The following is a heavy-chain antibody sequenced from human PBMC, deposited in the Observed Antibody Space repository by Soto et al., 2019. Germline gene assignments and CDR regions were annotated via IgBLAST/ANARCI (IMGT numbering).Heavy chain of an antibody. CDR1: GFTFSSYG. J-gene: IGHJ6*02. D-gene: IGHD1-1*01. CDR2: IWYDGSNK. V-gene: IGHV3-33*01. Sequence: LRLSCAASGFTFSSYGMHWVRQAPGKGLEWVAVIWYDGSNKYYADSVKGRFTISRDNSKNTLYLQMNSLRAEDTAVYYCARDLEQRNYYGMDVWGQGTTVTVSS. CDR3: ARDLEQRNYYGMDV.